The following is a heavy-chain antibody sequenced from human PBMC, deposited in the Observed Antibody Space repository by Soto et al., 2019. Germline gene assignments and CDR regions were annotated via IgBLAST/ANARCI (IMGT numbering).Heavy chain of an antibody. CDR1: GGSISSGDYY. CDR3: ASGDWGPGSSGYYFFDY. D-gene: IGHD3-22*01. V-gene: IGHV4-30-4*01. J-gene: IGHJ4*02. CDR2: IYYSGST. Sequence: SETLSLTCTVSGGSISSGDYYWSWIRQPPGKGLEWIGYIYYSGSTYYNPSLKSRVTISVDTSKNQFSLKLNSVTAADTAVYYGASGDWGPGSSGYYFFDYWGQGTLVTVSS.